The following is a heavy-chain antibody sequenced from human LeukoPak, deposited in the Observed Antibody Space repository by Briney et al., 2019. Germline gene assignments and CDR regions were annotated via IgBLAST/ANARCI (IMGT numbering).Heavy chain of an antibody. CDR3: ASANSSSWYLDY. CDR2: IWYDGSNK. J-gene: IGHJ4*02. D-gene: IGHD6-13*01. Sequence: GGSLRLSCAASGFTFSSYGMHWVRQAPGKGLEWVAVIWYDGSNKYYADSVKGRFTISRDNSKNTLYLQMNSLRAEDTAVYYCASANSSSWYLDYWGQGTLVTVSS. CDR1: GFTFSSYG. V-gene: IGHV3-33*01.